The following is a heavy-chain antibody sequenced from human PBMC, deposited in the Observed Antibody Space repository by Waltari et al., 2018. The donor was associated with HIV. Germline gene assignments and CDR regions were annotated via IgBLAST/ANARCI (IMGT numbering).Heavy chain of an antibody. CDR2: IYYSGST. CDR1: GGSFSSSSYY. V-gene: IGHV4-39*07. CDR3: ARATQYSISWTTQLRRWFDP. D-gene: IGHD6-13*01. Sequence: QLLLQESGPGLVKPSETLSLTCTVSGGSFSSSSYYWGWIRQPPGKGLQWIASIYYSGSTYYNPSLKSRVTISVDTSKNQFSLKLSSETAADTAVDYCARATQYSISWTTQLRRWFDPWGQGTLVTVSS. J-gene: IGHJ5*02.